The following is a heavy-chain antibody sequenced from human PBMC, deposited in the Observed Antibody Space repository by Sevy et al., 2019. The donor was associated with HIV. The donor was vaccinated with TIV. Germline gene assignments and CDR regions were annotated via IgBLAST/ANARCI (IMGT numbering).Heavy chain of an antibody. CDR2: LDPEDGET. Sequence: ASVKVSCKVSGYTLTELSMHWVRQAPGKGLEWMGSLDPEDGETIYQQKFQGRVTLTEDTSTDTAYMELSSLRSEDTAVYYCATTKDYYDSSGYPFDYWVQGTLVTVSS. CDR3: ATTKDYYDSSGYPFDY. V-gene: IGHV1-24*01. J-gene: IGHJ4*02. CDR1: GYTLTELS. D-gene: IGHD3-22*01.